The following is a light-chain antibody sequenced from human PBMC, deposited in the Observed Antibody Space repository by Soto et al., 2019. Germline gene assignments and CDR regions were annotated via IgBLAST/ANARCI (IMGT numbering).Light chain of an antibody. CDR3: AAWDDSLNGPV. Sequence: QSVLTQPPSTSGTPGQRVTISCSGSSTNIGSNTVNWYQQLPGTAPKLLIYSNNQRPSGVPDRFSGSKSGTSAFLAISGLQTKDEADYYCAAWDDSLNGPVFGGGTKVTVL. J-gene: IGLJ3*02. V-gene: IGLV1-44*01. CDR1: STNIGSNT. CDR2: SNN.